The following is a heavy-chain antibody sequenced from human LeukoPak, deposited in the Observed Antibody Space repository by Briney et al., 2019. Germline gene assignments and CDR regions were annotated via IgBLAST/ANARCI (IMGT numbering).Heavy chain of an antibody. D-gene: IGHD6-13*01. V-gene: IGHV2-70*11. Sequence: TLSLTCTVSGGSISSYYWSWIRQPPGKALEWLARIDWDDDRYYSTSLKTRLTISKDTSKNQVVLTMTNMDPVDTATYYCARTKGIAAHYYMDVWGKGTTVTVSS. CDR3: ARTKGIAAHYYMDV. CDR1: GGSISSYY. CDR2: IDWDDDR. J-gene: IGHJ6*03.